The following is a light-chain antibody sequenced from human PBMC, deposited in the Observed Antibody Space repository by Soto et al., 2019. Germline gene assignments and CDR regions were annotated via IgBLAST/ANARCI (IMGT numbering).Light chain of an antibody. J-gene: IGKJ2*01. V-gene: IGKV3-15*01. CDR2: GAS. Sequence: EIVMTQSPATLSVSPGERAALYCRASQIVGRNLACYKQTAGQAPRLLIYGASTRATSIPARFSGSGSGTEFNLSISSLQSEDFAVYACQKYTNWQYTFGQGTKLEIK. CDR1: QIVGRN. CDR3: QKYTNWQYT.